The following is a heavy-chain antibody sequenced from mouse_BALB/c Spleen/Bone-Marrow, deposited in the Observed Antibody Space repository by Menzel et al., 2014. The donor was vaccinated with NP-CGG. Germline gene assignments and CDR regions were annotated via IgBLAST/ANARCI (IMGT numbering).Heavy chain of an antibody. V-gene: IGHV14-3*02. CDR3: AVYYYGRSSFAY. CDR2: IDPANVNT. D-gene: IGHD1-1*01. CDR1: DFNIKDAY. J-gene: IGHJ3*01. Sequence: EVLLAASGAELVKPGASVKLSCTASDFNIKDAYMHWVQQRPEQGLEWIGRIDPANVNTKYDTKFQCKDTITADTPSNTAYLLLSSLTSEDTAVYYCAVYYYGRSSFAYWGQGTLVTVTA.